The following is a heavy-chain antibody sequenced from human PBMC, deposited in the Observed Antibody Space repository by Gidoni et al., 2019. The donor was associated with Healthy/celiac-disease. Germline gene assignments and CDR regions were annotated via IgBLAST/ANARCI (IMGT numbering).Heavy chain of an antibody. J-gene: IGHJ4*02. Sequence: EVQLLESGGGLVQPGGSLRLSCAASGFTFGSYAMSRVRQAPGRGLEWVSAISGSGGSTYYADSVKGRFTISRDNSKNTLYLQMNSLRAEDTAVYYCAKADGGNHDYWGQGTLVTVSS. CDR3: AKADGGNHDY. CDR1: GFTFGSYA. V-gene: IGHV3-23*01. D-gene: IGHD3-10*01. CDR2: ISGSGGST.